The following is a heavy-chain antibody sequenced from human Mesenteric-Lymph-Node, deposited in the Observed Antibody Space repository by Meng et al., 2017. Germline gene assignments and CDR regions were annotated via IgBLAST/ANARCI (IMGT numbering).Heavy chain of an antibody. J-gene: IGHJ5*02. D-gene: IGHD3-22*01. Sequence: GGSLRLSCAASGFTFSSYVMNWVRLAPGKGLECVSSISGSGDNTYYTDSVKGRFTISRDNSKNTLFLQMNSLRAEDTAVYFCARALGISMIGQFGRWGQGTLVTVSS. CDR2: ISGSGDNT. CDR3: ARALGISMIGQFGR. V-gene: IGHV3-23*01. CDR1: GFTFSSYV.